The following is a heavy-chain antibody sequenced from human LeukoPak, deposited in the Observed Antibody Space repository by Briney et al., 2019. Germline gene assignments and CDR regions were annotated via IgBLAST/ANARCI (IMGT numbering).Heavy chain of an antibody. J-gene: IGHJ4*02. CDR1: GFTFSRYW. CDR2: INQGGSEK. CDR3: ARVTPGGVGSFDY. Sequence: GGSLRLSCAASGFTFSRYWMSWVRRAPGKGLEWVADINQGGSEKLYVDSVKGRFTISRDNAKNSLYLQMNSLRVEDTAVYYCARVTPGGVGSFDYWGQGTLVTVSS. D-gene: IGHD3-16*01. V-gene: IGHV3-7*01.